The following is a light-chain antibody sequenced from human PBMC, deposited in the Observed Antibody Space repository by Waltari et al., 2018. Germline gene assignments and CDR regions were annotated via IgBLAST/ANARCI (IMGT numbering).Light chain of an antibody. CDR1: NIGSYS. J-gene: IGLJ3*02. CDR2: YDS. CDR3: QVWDDVTDSGV. V-gene: IGLV3-21*04. Sequence: SYVLTQPPSVSVAPGETARITCGGDNIGSYSVHWYQQKPGQAPVLVMFYDSDRPSEIPERFSGSNSGNTATLTISWVEAGDEADYHCQVWDDVTDSGVFGGGTKLTVL.